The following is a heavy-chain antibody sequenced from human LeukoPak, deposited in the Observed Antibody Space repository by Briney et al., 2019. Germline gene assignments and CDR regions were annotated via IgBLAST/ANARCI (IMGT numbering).Heavy chain of an antibody. Sequence: SETLSLTCTVSGGSVSSGSYYWSWIRQSPGKRLEWIGYISYTGTTNYNPYLRSRVTISVDMSKNQIFLKLNSVTAADTAVYHCASPSGGRYRDDALDIWGQGTMVTVSS. CDR1: GGSVSSGSYY. V-gene: IGHV4-61*01. D-gene: IGHD3-10*01. CDR3: ASPSGGRYRDDALDI. CDR2: ISYTGTT. J-gene: IGHJ3*02.